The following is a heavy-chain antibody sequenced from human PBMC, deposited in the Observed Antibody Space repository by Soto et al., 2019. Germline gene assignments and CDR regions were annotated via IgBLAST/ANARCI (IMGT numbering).Heavy chain of an antibody. CDR2: VYYRGRS. D-gene: IGHD4-17*01. Sequence: SETLSLTCTVSGGSVTNSSYYWGCIRQSPGKGLDWIGSVYYRGRSYSKSSVKSRVTISVDTSKNRFSLSLNSVTASDTAVYFCVSQRTTVPTQAYFDYWGPGALVTVSS. V-gene: IGHV4-39*01. CDR1: GGSVTNSSYY. CDR3: VSQRTTVPTQAYFDY. J-gene: IGHJ4*02.